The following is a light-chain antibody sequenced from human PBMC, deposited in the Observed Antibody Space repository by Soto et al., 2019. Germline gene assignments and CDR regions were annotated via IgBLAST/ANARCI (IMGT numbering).Light chain of an antibody. V-gene: IGKV4-1*01. J-gene: IGKJ1*01. CDR2: WAA. Sequence: DIVMTQSPDSLAVSLGERATINCKSSQSVLHSSSNKNYLGWYQQRPGQTPKLLIYWAATRQSGVPDRFSGSGSGTDFTLTISSLQAEDVAVYFCQQYYSNPWTFGQGTKVEIK. CDR3: QQYYSNPWT. CDR1: QSVLHSSSNKNY.